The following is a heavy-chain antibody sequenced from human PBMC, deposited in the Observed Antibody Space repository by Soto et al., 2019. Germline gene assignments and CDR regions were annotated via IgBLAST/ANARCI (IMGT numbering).Heavy chain of an antibody. D-gene: IGHD3-3*01. Sequence: GGSLRLSCVASGFTFSINGMTWVRQAPGMGLEWVSGITAGGENTNYADSVRGRFTISRDNPRNTLYLQMNSLGADDTAIYYCAKDLTSYEYWGQGTVVTVSS. V-gene: IGHV3-23*01. CDR3: AKDLTSYEY. CDR1: GFTFSING. J-gene: IGHJ4*02. CDR2: ITAGGENT.